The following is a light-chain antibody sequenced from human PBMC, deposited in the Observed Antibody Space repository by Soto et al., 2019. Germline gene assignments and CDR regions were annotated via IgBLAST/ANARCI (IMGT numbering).Light chain of an antibody. CDR1: QSVSRSY. Sequence: IVLTQSPATLSLSPGKRATLSCRASQSVSRSYLAWYQLKPGQAPRLLIYGASSRATGIPDRFSGSGSGTDFTLTISRLEPEDFAVYYCQQYGSSTYTFGQGTKVDIK. CDR3: QQYGSSTYT. J-gene: IGKJ2*01. V-gene: IGKV3-20*01. CDR2: GAS.